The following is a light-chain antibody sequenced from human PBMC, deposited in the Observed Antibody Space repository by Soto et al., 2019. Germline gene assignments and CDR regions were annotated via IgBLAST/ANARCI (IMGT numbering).Light chain of an antibody. CDR3: QQRYAWPPIT. CDR1: RSVRSY. Sequence: EIVLTQSPATLSLSPGERATLSCRASRSVRSYLAWYQQKAGQAPRLLIYDASNRAAGIPARFSGSGSETDFTLTISNLEPEDFAVYYCQQRYAWPPITFGQGTRLEIK. V-gene: IGKV3-11*01. CDR2: DAS. J-gene: IGKJ5*01.